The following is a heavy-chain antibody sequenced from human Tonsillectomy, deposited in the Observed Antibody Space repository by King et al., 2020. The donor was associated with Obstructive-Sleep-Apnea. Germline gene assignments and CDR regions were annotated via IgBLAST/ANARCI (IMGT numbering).Heavy chain of an antibody. Sequence: VQLVESGGGLVRTGGSLRLSCAASGFTFTIAWMSWVRQAPGKGLEWLGRIKNKAEGGTTDYAAPVKGRFTISRDDSKNTLYLQMNSLKIEDTGVYYCISDSSGGLGALDFDYWGQGTLVTVSS. J-gene: IGHJ4*02. CDR3: ISDSSGGLGALDFDY. V-gene: IGHV3-15*01. CDR1: GFTFTIAW. CDR2: IKNKAEGGTT. D-gene: IGHD3-22*01.